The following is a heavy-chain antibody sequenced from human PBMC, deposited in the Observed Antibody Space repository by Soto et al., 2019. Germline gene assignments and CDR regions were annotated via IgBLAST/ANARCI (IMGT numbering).Heavy chain of an antibody. Sequence: PVKASCKASGGTIRSYAISWVRQAPGQGLEWMGGIIPIFGTANYAQKFQGRVTITADESTSTAYMELNSLRAEDTAVYYCARVVSDSHYDINPNYYYYMDVWGKGTTVTVSS. CDR1: GGTIRSYA. CDR2: IIPIFGTA. D-gene: IGHD3-3*01. J-gene: IGHJ6*03. CDR3: ARVVSDSHYDINPNYYYYMDV. V-gene: IGHV1-69*13.